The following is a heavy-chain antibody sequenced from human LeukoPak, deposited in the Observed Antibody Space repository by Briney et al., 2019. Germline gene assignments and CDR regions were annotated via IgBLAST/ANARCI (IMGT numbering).Heavy chain of an antibody. J-gene: IGHJ4*02. D-gene: IGHD1-26*01. CDR3: AKDLSGSYDY. CDR2: LSGSGGST. Sequence: PGGSLRLSCAASGFTFSSYSMNWVRQAPGKGLQWVSALSGSGGSTYYADSVKGRFTISRDNSKNTLYLQMNSLRAEDTAVYYCAKDLSGSYDYWGLGTLVIVSS. CDR1: GFTFSSYS. V-gene: IGHV3-23*01.